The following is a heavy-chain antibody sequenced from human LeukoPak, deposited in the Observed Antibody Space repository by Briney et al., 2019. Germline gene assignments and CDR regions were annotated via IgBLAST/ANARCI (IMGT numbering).Heavy chain of an antibody. J-gene: IGHJ3*02. Sequence: ASVKVSCKASGYTFTSYGISWVRQAPGQGLEWMGWISAYNGNTNYAQKLQGRVTMTTDTSTSTAYMELRSLRSDDTAVYYCARDALYDILTGYYSRYRGSHLQLNAFDIWGQGTMVTVSS. CDR1: GYTFTSYG. V-gene: IGHV1-18*01. D-gene: IGHD3-9*01. CDR3: ARDALYDILTGYYSRYRGSHLQLNAFDI. CDR2: ISAYNGNT.